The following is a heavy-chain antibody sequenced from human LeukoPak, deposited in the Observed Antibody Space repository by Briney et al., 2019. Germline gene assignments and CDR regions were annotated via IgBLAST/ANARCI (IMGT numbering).Heavy chain of an antibody. J-gene: IGHJ4*02. Sequence: SETLSLTCAVYGGSFSGYYWSWIRQPPGKGLEWIGEINHSGSTNYNPSLKSRVTISVDTSKNQFSLKLSSVTAADTAVYYCARVGEASGWNLDYWGQGTLVTVSS. V-gene: IGHV4-34*01. CDR2: INHSGST. D-gene: IGHD6-19*01. CDR3: ARVGEASGWNLDY. CDR1: GGSFSGYY.